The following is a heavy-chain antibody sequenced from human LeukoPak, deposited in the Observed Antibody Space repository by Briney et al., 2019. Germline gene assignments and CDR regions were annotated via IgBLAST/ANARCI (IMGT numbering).Heavy chain of an antibody. Sequence: GGSLRLSCAASGFTFTTYWMSWVRQAPGKGLEWVANIKQDGTERYYVDSVKGRFTISRDNAKKSLFLQINSLRAEDTAVYYCARDRGSHPTWELSGFDYWGQGTLVTISS. CDR3: ARDRGSHPTWELSGFDY. V-gene: IGHV3-7*01. D-gene: IGHD1-26*01. CDR1: GFTFTTYW. CDR2: IKQDGTER. J-gene: IGHJ4*02.